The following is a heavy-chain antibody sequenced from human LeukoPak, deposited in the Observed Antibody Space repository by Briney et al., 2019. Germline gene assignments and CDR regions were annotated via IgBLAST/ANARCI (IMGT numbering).Heavy chain of an antibody. CDR2: IYYSGST. CDR3: ARDLYYYDSTGYYYVGSGFGY. J-gene: IGHJ4*02. CDR1: GGSISSSSYY. V-gene: IGHV4-39*02. D-gene: IGHD3-22*01. Sequence: PSETLSLTCTVSGGSISSSSYYWGWIRQPPGKGLEWIGSIYYSGSTYYSPSLKSRVTISVGTSKNQFSLKLSSVTAADTAVYYCARDLYYYDSTGYYYVGSGFGYWGQGTLVTVSS.